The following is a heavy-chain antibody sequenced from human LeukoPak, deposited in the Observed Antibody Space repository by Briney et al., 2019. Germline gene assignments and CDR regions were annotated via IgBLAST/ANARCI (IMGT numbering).Heavy chain of an antibody. Sequence: SETLSLTCAVYGGSFSGYYWSWIRQPPGKGLEWRGEINHSGSTNYNPSLKSRVTISVDTSKNQFSLKLSSVTAADTAVYYCARSSRYRRGGYFQHWGQGTLVTVSS. CDR3: ARSSRYRRGGYFQH. J-gene: IGHJ1*01. CDR1: GGSFSGYY. CDR2: INHSGST. D-gene: IGHD6-13*01. V-gene: IGHV4-34*01.